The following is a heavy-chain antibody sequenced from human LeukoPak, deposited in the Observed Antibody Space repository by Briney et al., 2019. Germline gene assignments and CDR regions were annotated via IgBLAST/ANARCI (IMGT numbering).Heavy chain of an antibody. D-gene: IGHD3-10*01. CDR1: DASISSYY. CDR2: IYYSGIT. CDR3: ARDSGTTGEVKFDP. V-gene: IGHV4-59*01. J-gene: IGHJ5*02. Sequence: PSETLSLTCTISDASISSYYWSWIRQPPGKGLEWIGYIYYSGITNYNPSLKSRVTISVDTSKNQFSLKLSSVTAADTAVYYCARDSGTTGEVKFDPWGQGTLVTVSS.